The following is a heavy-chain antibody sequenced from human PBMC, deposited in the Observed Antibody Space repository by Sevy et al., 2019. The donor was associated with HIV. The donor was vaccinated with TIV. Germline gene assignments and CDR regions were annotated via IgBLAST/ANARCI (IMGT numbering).Heavy chain of an antibody. CDR3: ARPTPRIAPSSAAFFDS. V-gene: IGHV3-23*01. J-gene: IGHJ4*01. Sequence: GGSLRLSCAASGFASGFTFSSFAMSWVRQLPGKGLEWVSTINGRVGSTYYADSVKGRFTLSRDNSNNALFLQMDSLTAEDTAVYYCARPTPRIAPSSAAFFDSWGHGTLVTVSS. CDR2: INGRVGST. CDR1: GFTFSSFA. D-gene: IGHD6-6*01.